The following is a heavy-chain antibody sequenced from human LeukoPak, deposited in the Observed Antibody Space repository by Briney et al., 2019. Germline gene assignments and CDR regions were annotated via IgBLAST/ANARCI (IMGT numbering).Heavy chain of an antibody. Sequence: PGGSLRLSCAASGFTFSSYGMHWVRQAPGKGLEWVSGISWNSGRRGYADSVKGRFTISRDNAKNSLYLQMNSLRAEDTAVYYCARAGGIVAAAGTPLNWFDPWGQGTLVTVSS. V-gene: IGHV3-9*01. CDR1: GFTFSSYG. D-gene: IGHD6-13*01. CDR3: ARAGGIVAAAGTPLNWFDP. J-gene: IGHJ5*02. CDR2: ISWNSGRR.